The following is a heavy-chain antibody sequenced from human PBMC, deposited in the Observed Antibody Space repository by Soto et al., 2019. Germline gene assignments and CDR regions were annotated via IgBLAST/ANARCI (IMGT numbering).Heavy chain of an antibody. D-gene: IGHD3-16*01. CDR2: MSDDGSKK. CDR1: GFSFSKYG. CDR3: AKELRETGGYYFDC. J-gene: IGHJ4*02. Sequence: QVQLVESGGGVVQPGRSLRLSCAASGFSFSKYGMHWVRQAPGKGLEWVAEMSDDGSKKYYGDSVKGRFTTSRDNSKNTLNLLMDSLRPEDTSMYYCAKELRETGGYYFDCWGQGTLVTVSS. V-gene: IGHV3-30*18.